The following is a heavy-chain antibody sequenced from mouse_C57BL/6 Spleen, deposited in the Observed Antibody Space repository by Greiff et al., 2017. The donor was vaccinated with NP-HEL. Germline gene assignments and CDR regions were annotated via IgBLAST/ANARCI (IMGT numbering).Heavy chain of an antibody. CDR2: ISGGGGNT. J-gene: IGHJ2*01. Sequence: EVKLVESGGGLVKPGGSLKLSCAASGFSFSSYTMSWVRQTPEKRLEWVATISGGGGNTYYPDSVKGRFTISRDNAKNTLYLQMSSLRSEDTALYYCARWGFQYYFDYWGQGTTLTVSS. V-gene: IGHV5-9*01. CDR1: GFSFSSYT. CDR3: ARWGFQYYFDY.